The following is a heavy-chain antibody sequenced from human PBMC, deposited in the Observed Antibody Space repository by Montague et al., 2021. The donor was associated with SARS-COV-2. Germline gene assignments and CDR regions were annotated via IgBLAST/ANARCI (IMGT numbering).Heavy chain of an antibody. CDR2: TFYRSKWYN. D-gene: IGHD6-13*01. V-gene: IGHV6-1*01. CDR1: GDSVSSNTAA. CDR3: ARDSRNWYRRIGFDI. J-gene: IGHJ3*02. Sequence: CAISGDSVSSNTAAWNWIRQSPSRGLVGLGRTFYRSKWYNEFAESVKSRISINADTSKNEVSLQLKYVTPEDTAMYYCARDSRNWYRRIGFDIWGQGTVVTVS.